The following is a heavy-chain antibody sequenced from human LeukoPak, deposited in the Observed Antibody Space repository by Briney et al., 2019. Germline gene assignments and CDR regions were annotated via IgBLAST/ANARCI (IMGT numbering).Heavy chain of an antibody. V-gene: IGHV3-48*03. CDR2: ISSGGSTI. CDR3: ARVFPRWYGSGSYYRMWYFDL. D-gene: IGHD3-10*01. Sequence: PGGSLTLSCAASGFIFSIYEKKWVRQAPGKGLEWVSYISSGGSTIYHGGSVKGRFTLPRDNAKNSLYLQRNSLRAEETAVYYCARVFPRWYGSGSYYRMWYFDLWGRGTLVTVSS. CDR1: GFIFSIYE. J-gene: IGHJ2*01.